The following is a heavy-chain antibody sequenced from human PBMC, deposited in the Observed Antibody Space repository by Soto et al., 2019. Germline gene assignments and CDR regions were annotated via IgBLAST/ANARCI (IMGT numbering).Heavy chain of an antibody. V-gene: IGHV3-64D*06. Sequence: HPGGSLRLSCSASGFTFSSYAMHWVRQAPGKGLEYVSAISSNGGSTYYADSVKGRFTISRDNSKNTLYLQMSSLRAEDTAVYYCVKDTVTNWPYYYYGMDVWGQGTTVTVSS. D-gene: IGHD4-4*01. CDR2: ISSNGGST. J-gene: IGHJ6*02. CDR3: VKDTVTNWPYYYYGMDV. CDR1: GFTFSSYA.